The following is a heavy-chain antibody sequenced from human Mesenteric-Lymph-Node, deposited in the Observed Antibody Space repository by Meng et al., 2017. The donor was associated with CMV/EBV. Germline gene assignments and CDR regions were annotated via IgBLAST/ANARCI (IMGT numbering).Heavy chain of an antibody. V-gene: IGHV4-31*02. CDR3: ARQLDDFWSGYTLNS. J-gene: IGHJ4*02. CDR1: GSISVGSSY. CDR2: IHHSATT. Sequence: GSISVGSSYWTWVPAFPGKAWEWTAYIHHSATTSHNPSLRSRVSISVGTSKTQFSLRLSTVTAADTAVYFCARQLDDFWSGYTLNSWGRGTLVTVSS. D-gene: IGHD3-3*01.